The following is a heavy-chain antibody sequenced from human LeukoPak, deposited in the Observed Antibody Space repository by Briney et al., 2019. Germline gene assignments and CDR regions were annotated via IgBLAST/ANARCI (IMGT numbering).Heavy chain of an antibody. Sequence: GGSLRLSCAASGFTFSSYTMSWVRQAPGKGLEWVSTITTSDGNTYYADSVKGRFTVSRDDSKNTLFLQMNSLRAEDTAVYYCAKDGGLWVSAHWGDSWGRGTLVTVSS. J-gene: IGHJ4*02. V-gene: IGHV3-23*01. D-gene: IGHD7-27*01. CDR3: AKDGGLWVSAHWGDS. CDR1: GFTFSSYT. CDR2: ITTSDGNT.